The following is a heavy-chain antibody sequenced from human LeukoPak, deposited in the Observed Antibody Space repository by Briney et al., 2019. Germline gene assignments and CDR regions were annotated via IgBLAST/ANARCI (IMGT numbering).Heavy chain of an antibody. D-gene: IGHD3-10*01. CDR3: ARANYYGSGKKDLDY. CDR1: GYTFTTYD. V-gene: IGHV1-8*01. J-gene: IGHJ4*02. CDR2: MNPNSGNT. Sequence: GASVKVSCMASGYTFTTYDINWVRQATGQGLEWMGWMNPNSGNTGYAQKFQGRVTMTRNTSMSTAYMELSSLRSEDTAVYYCARANYYGSGKKDLDYWGQGTLVTVSS.